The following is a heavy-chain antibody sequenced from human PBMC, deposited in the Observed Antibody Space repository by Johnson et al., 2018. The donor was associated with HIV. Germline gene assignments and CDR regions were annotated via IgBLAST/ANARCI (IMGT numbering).Heavy chain of an antibody. CDR1: GFTFSSYG. J-gene: IGHJ3*02. V-gene: IGHV3-30*02. Sequence: QVQLMESGGGLGQPGGSLRLSCAASGFTFSSYGMHWVRQAPGKGLEWVAFIRYDGSNKYYADFVKGRFTISRDNSKNTLYLQMSSLRVYDTDVYFCARDWDYAHAFDIWGQGTMVTVSS. D-gene: IGHD4-17*01. CDR3: ARDWDYAHAFDI. CDR2: IRYDGSNK.